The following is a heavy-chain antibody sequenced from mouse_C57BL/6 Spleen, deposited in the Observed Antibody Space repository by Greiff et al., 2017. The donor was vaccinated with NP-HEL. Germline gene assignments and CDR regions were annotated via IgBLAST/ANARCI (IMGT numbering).Heavy chain of an antibody. CDR3: ARRELSYWYFDV. J-gene: IGHJ1*03. CDR2: ISYDGSN. Sequence: EVKLQESGPGLVKPSQSLSLTCSVTGYSITSGYYWNWIRQFPGNKLEWMGYISYDGSNNYNPSLKNRISITRDTSKNQFFLKLNSVTTEDTATYYCARRELSYWYFDVWGTGTTVTVSS. V-gene: IGHV3-6*01. D-gene: IGHD6-1*01. CDR1: GYSITSGYY.